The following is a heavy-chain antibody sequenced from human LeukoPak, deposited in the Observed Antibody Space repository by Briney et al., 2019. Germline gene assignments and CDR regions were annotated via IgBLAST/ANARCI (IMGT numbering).Heavy chain of an antibody. CDR2: TYYRSKWNS. Sequence: SQTLSLTCAISGDSVSSTSATWNWIRQSPSRGLEWLGRTYYRSKWNSDYAVSVKSRIIINPDTSKNQFSLHLNSVTPDDTAVYYCARSAYFQEYLQHWGQGTPVTASP. J-gene: IGHJ1*01. CDR1: GDSVSSTSAT. D-gene: IGHD2/OR15-2a*01. CDR3: ARSAYFQEYLQH. V-gene: IGHV6-1*01.